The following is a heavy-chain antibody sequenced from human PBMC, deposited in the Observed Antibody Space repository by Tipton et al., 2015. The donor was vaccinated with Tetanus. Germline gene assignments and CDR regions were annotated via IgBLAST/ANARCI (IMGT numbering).Heavy chain of an antibody. J-gene: IGHJ2*01. CDR2: FYFSGRA. Sequence: SCAVSGVSISSSTYFWGWIRQAPGKGLGWIGSFYFSGRAYYNPSLKSRVTISIHTSKNQLSLRLTSVTAADTAVYYCARRGSIWDWYFYLWGRGNLVTVSS. D-gene: IGHD6-13*01. V-gene: IGHV4-39*01. CDR1: GVSISSSTYF. CDR3: ARRGSIWDWYFYL.